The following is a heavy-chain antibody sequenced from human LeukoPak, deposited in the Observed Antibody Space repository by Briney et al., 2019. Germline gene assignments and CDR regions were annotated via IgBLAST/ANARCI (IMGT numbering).Heavy chain of an antibody. V-gene: IGHV3-23*01. D-gene: IGHD1/OR15-1a*01. J-gene: IGHJ4*02. CDR2: MSASGSHT. Sequence: GGSLRLSCAASGFTFSDFAMSWVRQAPGKGLEWVSGMSASGSHTHSADFVKGRFTISRDNFKNTLYLQMNGLRVEDTAVYYCAKVRRGNNYFFDIWGQGTLVTVSS. CDR1: GFTFSDFA. CDR3: AKVRRGNNYFFDI.